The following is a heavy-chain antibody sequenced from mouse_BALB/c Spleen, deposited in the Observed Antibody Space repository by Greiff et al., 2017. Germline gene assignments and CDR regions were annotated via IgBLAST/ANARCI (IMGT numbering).Heavy chain of an antibody. V-gene: IGHV14-3*02. Sequence: VQLQQSGAELVKPGASVKLSCTASGFNIKDTYMHWVKQRPEQGLEWIGRIDPANGNTKYDPKFQGKATITADTSSNTAYQQLSSLTSEDTAVYYCARRLYDYDGAEAMDYWGQGTSVTVSS. CDR2: IDPANGNT. D-gene: IGHD2-4*01. J-gene: IGHJ4*01. CDR3: ARRLYDYDGAEAMDY. CDR1: GFNIKDTY.